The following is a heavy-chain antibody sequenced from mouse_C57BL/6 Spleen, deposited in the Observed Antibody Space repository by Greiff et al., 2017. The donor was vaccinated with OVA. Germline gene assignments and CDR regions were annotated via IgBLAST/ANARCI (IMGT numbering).Heavy chain of an antibody. CDR3: ATGYYGY. CDR1: GFTFSDYG. CDR2: ISSGSSTI. V-gene: IGHV5-17*01. J-gene: IGHJ2*01. Sequence: EVKLMESGGGLVKPGGSLKLSCAASGFTFSDYGMHWVRQAPEKGLEWVAYISSGSSTIYYADTVKGRFTISRDNAKNTLFLQMTSLRSEDTAMYYCATGYYGYWGQGTTLTVSS. D-gene: IGHD2-3*01.